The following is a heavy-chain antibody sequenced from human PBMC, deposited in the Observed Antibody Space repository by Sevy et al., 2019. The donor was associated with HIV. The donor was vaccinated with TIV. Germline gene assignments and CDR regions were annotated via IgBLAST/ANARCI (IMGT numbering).Heavy chain of an antibody. CDR1: GFTFNKYK. J-gene: IGHJ4*02. CDR3: ARAEQTYFFDY. CDR2: ITGYSTDI. Sequence: GGSLRISCAASGFTFNKYKMNWVRQAPGKGLEWVSTITGYSTDIYYADSVKGRFTISRDDAKNSLYLQMNGLRAEDTAIYYCARAEQTYFFDYWGQGTLVTVSS. V-gene: IGHV3-21*06.